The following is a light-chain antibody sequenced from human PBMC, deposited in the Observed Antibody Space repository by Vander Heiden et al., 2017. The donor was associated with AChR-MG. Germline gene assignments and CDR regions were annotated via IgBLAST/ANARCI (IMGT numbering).Light chain of an antibody. CDR1: QSVRSNY. CDR2: DAS. Sequence: EIVLTQSPGNLSLSPGERATLSCGASQSVRSNYLAWYQQKPGRAPRLLIYDASSRATGIPDRFSGSGSGTDFALTISRLEPEDFAVYYCQQECSSRRTFGQGTKVEIK. CDR3: QQECSSRRT. J-gene: IGKJ1*01. V-gene: IGKV3D-20*01.